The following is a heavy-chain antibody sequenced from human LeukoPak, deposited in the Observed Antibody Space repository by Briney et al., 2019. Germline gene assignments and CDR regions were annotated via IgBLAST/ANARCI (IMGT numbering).Heavy chain of an antibody. CDR1: GYTFTGYY. CDR2: INPNSGGT. V-gene: IGHV1-2*02. D-gene: IGHD2-15*01. CDR3: ARGSYCSGGSCYVGYYFDC. J-gene: IGHJ4*02. Sequence: ASVKVSCKASGYTFTGYYMHWVRQAPGQGLEWMGWINPNSGGTNYAQKFQGRVTMTRDTSISTAYMELSRLRSDDTAVYYCARGSYCSGGSCYVGYYFDCWGQGTLVTVSS.